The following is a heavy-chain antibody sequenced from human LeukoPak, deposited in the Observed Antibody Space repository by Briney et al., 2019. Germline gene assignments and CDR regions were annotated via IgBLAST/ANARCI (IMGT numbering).Heavy chain of an antibody. J-gene: IGHJ4*02. CDR1: GFTFSSYA. Sequence: GSLRLSCAASGFTFSSYAMHWVRQAPGKGLEYVSAISSNGGSTYYANSVKGRFTISRDNSKNTLYLQMGSLRAEDMAVYYCARDTGTTVTTMGDYWGQGTLVTVSS. CDR3: ARDTGTTVTTMGDY. CDR2: ISSNGGST. V-gene: IGHV3-64*01. D-gene: IGHD4-17*01.